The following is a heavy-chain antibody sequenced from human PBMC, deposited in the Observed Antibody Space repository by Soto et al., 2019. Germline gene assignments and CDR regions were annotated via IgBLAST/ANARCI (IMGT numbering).Heavy chain of an antibody. J-gene: IGHJ6*02. CDR1: GGSISSYY. CDR3: ARGIATTEMDV. D-gene: IGHD6-13*01. CDR2: IYYSGHT. V-gene: IGHV4-59*01. Sequence: PSETLSLTCTVSGGSISSYYWTWIRQPPGKGLEWIGYIYYSGHTNHNPSLKSRVTISVDTSKNQFSLKLSSVTAADTAVYYCARGIATTEMDVWGQGTTVTVSS.